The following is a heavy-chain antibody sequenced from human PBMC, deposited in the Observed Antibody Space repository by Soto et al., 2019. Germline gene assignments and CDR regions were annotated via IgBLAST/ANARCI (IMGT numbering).Heavy chain of an antibody. CDR1: GFTFSSYA. Sequence: PGGSLRLSCAASGFTFSSYAMHWVRQAPGKGLEWVAVISYDGSNKYYADSVKGRFTISRDNSKNTLYLQMNNLRAEDTAVYYCARAAAGDYDAFDIWGQGPMVTVSS. V-gene: IGHV3-30-3*01. J-gene: IGHJ3*02. D-gene: IGHD4-17*01. CDR2: ISYDGSNK. CDR3: ARAAAGDYDAFDI.